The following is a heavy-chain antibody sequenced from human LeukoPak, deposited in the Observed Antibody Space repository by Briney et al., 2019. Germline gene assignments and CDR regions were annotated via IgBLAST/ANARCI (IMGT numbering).Heavy chain of an antibody. CDR1: GFTFSSYC. CDR2: ISYDGSNK. D-gene: IGHD6-19*01. V-gene: IGHV3-30*03. CDR3: ARDIPEAANLDY. J-gene: IGHJ4*02. Sequence: GGSLRLSFAASGFTFSSYCMHWVRQAPGKGLEWVAVISYDGSNKYYVDSVKGRFSISRDNAKNSLFLQMNSLRAEDTALYYCARDIPEAANLDYWGQGTLVTVSS.